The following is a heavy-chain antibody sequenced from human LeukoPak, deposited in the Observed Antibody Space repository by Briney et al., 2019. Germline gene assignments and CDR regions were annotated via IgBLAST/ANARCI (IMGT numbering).Heavy chain of an antibody. J-gene: IGHJ6*02. D-gene: IGHD3-10*01. CDR2: IYAGGST. CDR1: GFTVSSNY. V-gene: IGHV3-53*04. Sequence: GGSLRLSCAASGFTVSSNYMSWVRQAPGKGLEWVSLIYAGGSTYYADAVKGRFTISRHNSKNTLHLQMNSLRVEDTAVCATAGSSKLLWDYAMDVWGQGTTVTVSS. CDR3: AGSSKLLWDYAMDV.